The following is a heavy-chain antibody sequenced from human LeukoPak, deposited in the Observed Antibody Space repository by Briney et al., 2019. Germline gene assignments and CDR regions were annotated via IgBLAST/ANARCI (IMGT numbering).Heavy chain of an antibody. D-gene: IGHD2-21*02. CDR1: GGSFSDYF. CDR2: IDDGGNT. CDR3: ARFSRITWGDWGDAFDV. V-gene: IGHV4-34*01. J-gene: IGHJ3*01. Sequence: PSETLSLICSVYGGSFSDYFWSWIRQSPGKGLEWIGEIDDGGNTNYNPSLMSRVIVAIEKSKKQFSLVMRYVTAADTAVYYCARFSRITWGDWGDAFDVWGQGATVIVSS.